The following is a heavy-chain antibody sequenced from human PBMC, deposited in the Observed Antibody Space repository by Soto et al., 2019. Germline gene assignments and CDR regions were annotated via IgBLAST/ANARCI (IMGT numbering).Heavy chain of an antibody. CDR1: GGSISSSSYY. D-gene: IGHD3-10*01. Sequence: SETLSLTCTVSGGSISSSSYYWGWIRQPPGKGLEWIGSIYYSGSTYYNPSLKSRVTISVDTSKNQFSLKLSSVPAADTAVYYCARHMGSGSSLYYFDYWGQGTLVTVSS. J-gene: IGHJ4*02. V-gene: IGHV4-39*01. CDR2: IYYSGST. CDR3: ARHMGSGSSLYYFDY.